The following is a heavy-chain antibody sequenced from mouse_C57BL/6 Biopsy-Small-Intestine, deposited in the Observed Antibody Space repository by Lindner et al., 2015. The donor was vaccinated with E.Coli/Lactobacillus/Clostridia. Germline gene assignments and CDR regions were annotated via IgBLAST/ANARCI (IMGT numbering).Heavy chain of an antibody. CDR3: ARSNMGEFAY. Sequence: VQLQESGSELVKPGASVKISCKASGYAFSSSWMNWVKQRPGKGLEWIGRIYPGDGDTNYNGKFKGKATLTADKSSSTAYMQLSSLTSEDSAVYFCARSNMGEFAYWGQGTLVTVSA. J-gene: IGHJ3*01. CDR1: GYAFSSSW. CDR2: IYPGDGDT. D-gene: IGHD1-1*02. V-gene: IGHV1-82*01.